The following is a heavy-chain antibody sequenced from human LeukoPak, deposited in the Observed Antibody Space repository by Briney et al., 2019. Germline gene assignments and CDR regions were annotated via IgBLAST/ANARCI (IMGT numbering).Heavy chain of an antibody. CDR1: GYTFTSYY. CDR3: AREHDIVVVPAAIPNAFDI. J-gene: IGHJ3*02. D-gene: IGHD2-2*02. Sequence: ASVKVSCKASGYTFTSYYMHWVRQAPGQGLEWMGIINPSGGSTSYAQKFRGRVTMTRDTSTSTVYMELSSLRSEDTAVYYCAREHDIVVVPAAIPNAFDIWGQGTMVTVSS. CDR2: INPSGGST. V-gene: IGHV1-46*01.